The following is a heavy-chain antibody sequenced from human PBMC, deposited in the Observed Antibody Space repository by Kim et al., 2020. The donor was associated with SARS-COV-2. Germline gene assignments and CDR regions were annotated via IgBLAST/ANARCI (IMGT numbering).Heavy chain of an antibody. Sequence: ASVKVSCKASGYTFTNYAMHWVRQAPGQRLEWMGWINAGNGNTKYSQKFQGRVTITRDTSASTAYMELSSLRSEDTAVYYCARIRFGEFLIDYWGQGTLVTVSS. CDR1: GYTFTNYA. CDR3: ARIRFGEFLIDY. J-gene: IGHJ4*02. V-gene: IGHV1-3*01. CDR2: INAGNGNT. D-gene: IGHD3-10*01.